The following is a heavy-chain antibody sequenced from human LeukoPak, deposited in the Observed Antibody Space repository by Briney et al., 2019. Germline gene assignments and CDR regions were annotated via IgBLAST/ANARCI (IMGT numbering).Heavy chain of an antibody. CDR3: ARENELRFLEWPTDYYYYGMDV. Sequence: ASVKVSRTASGGTFSSYAISWVRQAPGQGLEWMGGIIPIFGTANYAQKFQGRVTITADESTSTAYMELSSLRSEDTAVYYCARENELRFLEWPTDYYYYGMDVWGQGTTVTVSS. CDR2: IIPIFGTA. V-gene: IGHV1-69*13. CDR1: GGTFSSYA. D-gene: IGHD3-3*01. J-gene: IGHJ6*02.